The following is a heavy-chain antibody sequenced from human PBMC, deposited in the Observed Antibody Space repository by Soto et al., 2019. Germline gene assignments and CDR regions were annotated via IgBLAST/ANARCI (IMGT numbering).Heavy chain of an antibody. CDR1: GGSIRSGGYS. D-gene: IGHD6-13*01. J-gene: IGHJ5*02. CDR3: ARAYSSSWYWFDP. V-gene: IGHV4-30-2*01. CDR2: IYHSGST. Sequence: SDTLSLTCAVSGGSIRSGGYSWRWIRQPPGKGLEWIGYIYHSGSTYYNPSLKSRVTISVDRSKNQFSLKLSSVTAADTAVYYCARAYSSSWYWFDPWGQGTLVTVSS.